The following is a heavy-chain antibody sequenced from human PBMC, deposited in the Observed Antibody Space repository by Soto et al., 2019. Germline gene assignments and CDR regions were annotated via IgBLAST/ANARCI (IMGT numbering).Heavy chain of an antibody. Sequence: GGSLRLSCAASGFTFSSYWMHWVRQAPGKGLVWVSRINSDGSSTSYADSVKGRFTISRDNAKSSLYLQMNSLRDEDTAVYYCVRDHTGAFDCWGRGPLVPLPS. CDR3: VRDHTGAFDC. CDR1: GFTFSSYW. J-gene: IGHJ2*01. CDR2: INSDGSST. D-gene: IGHD3-9*01. V-gene: IGHV3-74*01.